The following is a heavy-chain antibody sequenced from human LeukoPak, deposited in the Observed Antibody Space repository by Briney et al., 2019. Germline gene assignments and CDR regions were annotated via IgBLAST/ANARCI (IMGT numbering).Heavy chain of an antibody. J-gene: IGHJ4*02. CDR1: GFTFSSYA. CDR2: ISGSGGST. Sequence: GGSLRLSCAASGFTFSSYAMSWVRQAPGKGLEWVSAISGSGGSTYYADCVKGRFTISRDNSKNTLYLQMNSLRAEDTAVYYSAKGVLNRYYYDSSGYYPLRYWGQGTLVTVSS. CDR3: AKGVLNRYYYDSSGYYPLRY. V-gene: IGHV3-23*01. D-gene: IGHD3-22*01.